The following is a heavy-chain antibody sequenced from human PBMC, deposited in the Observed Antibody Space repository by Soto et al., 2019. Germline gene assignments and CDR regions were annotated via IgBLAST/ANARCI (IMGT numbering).Heavy chain of an antibody. Sequence: TSETLSLTCTVSGGSISSYYWSWIRQPPGKGLEWIGYIYYSGSTKYNPSLKSRVTISVDTSKNRFSLRLSSVTAADTAVYYCARVWGGAFDFWGQGTMVTV. D-gene: IGHD3-10*01. V-gene: IGHV4-59*01. CDR1: GGSISSYY. CDR2: IYYSGST. J-gene: IGHJ3*01. CDR3: ARVWGGAFDF.